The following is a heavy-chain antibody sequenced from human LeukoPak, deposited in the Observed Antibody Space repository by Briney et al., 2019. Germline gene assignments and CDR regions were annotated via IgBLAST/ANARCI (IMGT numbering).Heavy chain of an antibody. CDR2: INPNSGGS. CDR1: GYTFTGYY. V-gene: IGHV1-2*02. D-gene: IGHD3-10*01. CDR3: ARAMKIVRRSGSYPFDY. Sequence: GASVKDSCKASGYTFTGYYMHWVRQAPGQGLEWMGWINPNSGGSNYAQKFQGRVTMTRDTSISTAYMELSRLRSDDTAVYYCARAMKIVRRSGSYPFDYWGQGTLVTVSS. J-gene: IGHJ4*02.